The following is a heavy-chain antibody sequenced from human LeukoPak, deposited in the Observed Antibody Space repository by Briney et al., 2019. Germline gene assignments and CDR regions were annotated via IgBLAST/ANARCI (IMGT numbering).Heavy chain of an antibody. CDR2: ISGSGGST. J-gene: IGHJ4*02. Sequence: GGSLRLSCAASGFTFSSYAMSWVRQTPGKGLEWVSAISGSGGSTYYADSVKGRFTISRDNSKNTLYLQMNSLRTEDTAVYYCAKAEGYDILTGLDYWGQGTLVTVSS. D-gene: IGHD3-9*01. V-gene: IGHV3-23*01. CDR3: AKAEGYDILTGLDY. CDR1: GFTFSSYA.